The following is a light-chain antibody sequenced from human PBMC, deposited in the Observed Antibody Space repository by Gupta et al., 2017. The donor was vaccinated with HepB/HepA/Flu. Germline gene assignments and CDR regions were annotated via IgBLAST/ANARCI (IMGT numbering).Light chain of an antibody. CDR1: SSDVGAYNH. J-gene: IGLJ2*01. CDR2: DVS. Sequence: HSPLPQPASVSASPEPSITISCPGTSSDVGAYNHVYRYQQHPGKAPKLMIYDVSNRPSGVSNRFSGSKSGNTASLTISGLQAEDEADYYCSSYTSSSTLVVFGGGTKLTVL. V-gene: IGLV2-14*03. CDR3: SSYTSSSTLVV.